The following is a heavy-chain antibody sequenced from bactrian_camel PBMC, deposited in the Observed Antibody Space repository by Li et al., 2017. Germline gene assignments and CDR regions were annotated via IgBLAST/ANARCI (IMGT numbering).Heavy chain of an antibody. CDR2: ISSDGTT. D-gene: IGHD5*01. J-gene: IGHJ4*01. V-gene: IGHV3S60*01. Sequence: HVQLVESGGGSVQAGGSLRLSCTAPGFTWNSCGMEWYRQAPGKKREFVASISSDGTTRYADSVKGRFTISKHQGQKDTVYLQMNSLKPEDTAMYYCAKESYGLGVDWGQGTQVTVS. CDR3: AKESYGLGVD. CDR1: GFTWNSCG.